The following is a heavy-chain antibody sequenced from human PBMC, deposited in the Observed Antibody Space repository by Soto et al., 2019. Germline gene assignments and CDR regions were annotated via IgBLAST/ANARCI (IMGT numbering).Heavy chain of an antibody. CDR3: GRDPAAAVHFQH. Sequence: SVKVACKASGGTFSSYAISWVRQAPGQGLEWMGGIIPIFGTANYAQKFQGRVTITADESTSTAYMELSSLRSEDTAVYYCGRDPAAAVHFQHWGQGTLVTVSS. CDR1: GGTFSSYA. CDR2: IIPIFGTA. V-gene: IGHV1-69*13. J-gene: IGHJ1*01. D-gene: IGHD6-13*01.